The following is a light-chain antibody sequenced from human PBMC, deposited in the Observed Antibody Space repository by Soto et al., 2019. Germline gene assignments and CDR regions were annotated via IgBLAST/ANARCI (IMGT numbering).Light chain of an antibody. Sequence: EIVLTQSPATLSLSPGERATLSCRASQSVDNHLAWYQQKPGQAPRLLIYDASNRATDIPARFSGSGSGTDFTLTISSLEPEDFVVYYCQQRSYWPRTFGQGTKVDIK. V-gene: IGKV3-11*01. J-gene: IGKJ1*01. CDR1: QSVDNH. CDR3: QQRSYWPRT. CDR2: DAS.